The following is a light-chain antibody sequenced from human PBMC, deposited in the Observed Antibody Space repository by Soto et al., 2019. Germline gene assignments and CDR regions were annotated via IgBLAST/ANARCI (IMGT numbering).Light chain of an antibody. V-gene: IGKV1-5*03. Sequence: DIQMTQSPSTLSASVGDRVTITCRASQSISTWLAWYQKKPGKAPYLLIYKASSLEGGVPSRFSGSGSGTAFNITISSLQPDDFATYYCQHYNAYPLTFGGVTTVEIK. CDR2: KAS. CDR1: QSISTW. J-gene: IGKJ4*01. CDR3: QHYNAYPLT.